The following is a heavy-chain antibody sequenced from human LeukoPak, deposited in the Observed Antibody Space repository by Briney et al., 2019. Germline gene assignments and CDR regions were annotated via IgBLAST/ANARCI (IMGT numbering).Heavy chain of an antibody. CDR2: IIPIFGTA. D-gene: IGHD5-18*01. V-gene: IGHV1-69*13. CDR1: GYTFTSYA. J-gene: IGHJ5*02. Sequence: SVKVSCKASGYTFTSYAMNWVRQAPGQGLEWMGGIIPIFGTANYAQKFQGRVTITADESTSTAYMELSSLRSEDTAVYYCARESWIQLWSNREKYNWFDPWGQGTLVTVSS. CDR3: ARESWIQLWSNREKYNWFDP.